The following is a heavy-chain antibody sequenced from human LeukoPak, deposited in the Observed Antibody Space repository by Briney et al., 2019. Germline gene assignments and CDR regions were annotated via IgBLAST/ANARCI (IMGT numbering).Heavy chain of an antibody. D-gene: IGHD2-2*01. V-gene: IGHV3-66*01. CDR3: ARDPGTYCSSTSCPFGWFDP. CDR1: GFTVGSNY. J-gene: IGHJ5*02. Sequence: GGSLRLSCAASGFTVGSNYMSWVRQAPGKGLEWVSVIYSGGSTYYADSVKGRFTISRDNSKNTLYLQMNSLRAEDTAVYYCARDPGTYCSSTSCPFGWFDPWGQGTLVTVSS. CDR2: IYSGGST.